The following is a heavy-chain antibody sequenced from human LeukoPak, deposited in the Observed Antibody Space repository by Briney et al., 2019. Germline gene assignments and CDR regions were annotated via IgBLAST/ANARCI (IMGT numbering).Heavy chain of an antibody. J-gene: IGHJ4*02. CDR2: IYYTGST. Sequence: NPSETLSLTCTVSGGLFSSGGYYWRWIRQPPGKGLEWIGYIYYTGSTYYSPSLKSRASISVDTSNDQFSLKLSSVSAADTAVYYCASHCSGGSCYRYYFDKWGQGTLVTVSS. CDR3: ASHCSGGSCYRYYFDK. V-gene: IGHV4-31*03. D-gene: IGHD2-15*01. CDR1: GGLFSSGGYY.